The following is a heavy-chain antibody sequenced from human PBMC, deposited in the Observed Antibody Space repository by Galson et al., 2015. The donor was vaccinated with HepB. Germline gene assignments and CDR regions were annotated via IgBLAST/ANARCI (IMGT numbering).Heavy chain of an antibody. CDR2: ISYDGSNK. V-gene: IGHV3-30*04. CDR3: ARDSAPYGYSGYFDY. D-gene: IGHD5-18*01. Sequence: SLRLSCAAPGFTFSSYAMHWVRQAPGKGLEWVAVISYDGSNKYYADSVKGRFTISRANSKNTLYLQMNSLRAEDTAVYYCARDSAPYGYSGYFDYWGQGTLVTVSS. CDR1: GFTFSSYA. J-gene: IGHJ4*02.